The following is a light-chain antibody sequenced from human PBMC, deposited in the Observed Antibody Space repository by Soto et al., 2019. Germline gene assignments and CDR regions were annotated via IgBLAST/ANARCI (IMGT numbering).Light chain of an antibody. V-gene: IGKV3-20*01. Sequence: EIVLTQSPGTLSLSPGERGTLSCRASKSVSSTYLAWYQQKPGQAPRLLIYGASSRATGIPDRFSGSGSGTDFTLSISRLEPEDWAVYDCQQYGSSPALTFGGGTKVEIK. CDR2: GAS. CDR3: QQYGSSPALT. CDR1: KSVSSTY. J-gene: IGKJ4*01.